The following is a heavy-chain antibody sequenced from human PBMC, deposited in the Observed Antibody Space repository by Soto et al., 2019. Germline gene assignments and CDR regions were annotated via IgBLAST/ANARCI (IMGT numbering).Heavy chain of an antibody. V-gene: IGHV3-15*01. CDR1: GFTFSNAW. Sequence: EVQLVESGGGLVKPGGSLRLSCAASGFTFSNAWMSWVRQAPGKGLEWVGRIKSKTDGGTTDYAAPVKGRFTISRDDSKNTLYLQMNSLKTEDTAVYYCTTDGQRGIVVVPAAPWYYYYGMDVWGQGTTVTVSS. J-gene: IGHJ6*02. CDR3: TTDGQRGIVVVPAAPWYYYYGMDV. CDR2: IKSKTDGGTT. D-gene: IGHD2-2*01.